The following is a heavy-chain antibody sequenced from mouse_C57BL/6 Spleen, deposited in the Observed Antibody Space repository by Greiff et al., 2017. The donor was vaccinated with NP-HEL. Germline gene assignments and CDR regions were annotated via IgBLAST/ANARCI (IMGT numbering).Heavy chain of an antibody. CDR3: ARSPLYYDYDGWFAY. CDR2: IYPGDGDT. Sequence: VQLQQSGAELVKPGASVKISCKASGYAFSSYWMNWVKQRPGKGLEWIGQIYPGDGDTNYNGKFKGKATLTADKSSSKAYMQLSSLTSEDSAVYCCARSPLYYDYDGWFAYWGQGTLVTVSA. V-gene: IGHV1-80*01. J-gene: IGHJ3*01. D-gene: IGHD2-4*01. CDR1: GYAFSSYW.